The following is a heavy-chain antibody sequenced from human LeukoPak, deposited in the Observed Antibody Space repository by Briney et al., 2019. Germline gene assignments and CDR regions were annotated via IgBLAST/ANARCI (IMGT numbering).Heavy chain of an antibody. V-gene: IGHV4-34*01. J-gene: IGHJ4*02. D-gene: IGHD4-17*01. CDR3: ARGGYGDYVLDY. Sequence: SETLSLTCAVYGVSFSGYYWSWLRQPPGKGLEWVGEINHSGSTNYNPSLKNRVTISVDTSKNQFSLKLSSVTAADTAVYYCARGGYGDYVLDYWGQGTLVTVSS. CDR1: GVSFSGYY. CDR2: INHSGST.